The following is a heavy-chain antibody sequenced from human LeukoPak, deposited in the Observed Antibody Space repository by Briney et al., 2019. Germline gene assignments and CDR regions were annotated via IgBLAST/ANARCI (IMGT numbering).Heavy chain of an antibody. J-gene: IGHJ6*03. V-gene: IGHV4-4*07. Sequence: SETLSLTCTVSGGSISSYYWSWIRQPAGKGLEWIGRIYTSGSTNYNPSLKSRVTMSVDTSKNQFSLKLSSVTAADTAVYYCARAGYSGSYYYYYYMDVWGKGTTVTVSS. CDR3: ARAGYSGSYYYYYYMDV. CDR1: GGSISSYY. CDR2: IYTSGST. D-gene: IGHD1-26*01.